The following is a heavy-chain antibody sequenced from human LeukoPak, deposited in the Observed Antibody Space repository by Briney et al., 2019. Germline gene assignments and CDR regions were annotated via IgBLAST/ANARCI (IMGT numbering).Heavy chain of an antibody. J-gene: IGHJ4*02. CDR1: GIALGTSGMC. Sequence: SGPALFHPTPPLTLTCALSGIALGTSGMCVSWIRQPPGKALEWLSRIDWDDDKYYSTSLKTRLTISKDTSKNQVVLTMTNMDPVDTATYYCARIDSADSSGYYSKQYFDYWGQGTLVTVSS. CDR2: IDWDDDK. D-gene: IGHD3-22*01. V-gene: IGHV2-70*11. CDR3: ARIDSADSSGYYSKQYFDY.